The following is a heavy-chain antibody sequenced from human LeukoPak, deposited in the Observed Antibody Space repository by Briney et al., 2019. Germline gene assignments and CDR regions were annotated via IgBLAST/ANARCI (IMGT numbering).Heavy chain of an antibody. CDR3: ARALYYDFWSGYYKEENWFDP. Sequence: ASVEVSCKASGYTFTSYYMHWVRQAPGQGLEWMGIINPSGGSTSYAQKFQGRVTMTRDTSTSTVYMELSSLRSEDTAVYYCARALYYDFWSGYYKEENWFDPWGQGTLVAVSS. CDR1: GYTFTSYY. J-gene: IGHJ5*02. D-gene: IGHD3-3*01. CDR2: INPSGGST. V-gene: IGHV1-46*01.